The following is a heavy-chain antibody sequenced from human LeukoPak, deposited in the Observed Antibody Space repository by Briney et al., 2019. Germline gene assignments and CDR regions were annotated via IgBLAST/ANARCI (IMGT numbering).Heavy chain of an antibody. CDR1: GGSMSPYY. CDR3: ARVEEGYGSGRRENYYYYYMDV. D-gene: IGHD3-10*01. J-gene: IGHJ6*03. V-gene: IGHV4-59*01. Sequence: SETLSLTCTVSGGSMSPYYWTWIRQPPGKGLEWIGYIHYSGSTSYNPSLKSRVTISVDTSKKQFSLKLSSVTAADTAVYYCARVEEGYGSGRRENYYYYYMDVWGKGTTVTISS. CDR2: IHYSGST.